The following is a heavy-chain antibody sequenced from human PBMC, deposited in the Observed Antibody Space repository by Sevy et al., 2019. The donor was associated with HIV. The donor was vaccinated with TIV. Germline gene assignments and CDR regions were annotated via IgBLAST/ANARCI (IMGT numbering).Heavy chain of an antibody. Sequence: GGSLRLSCAASGFTFSTYSMNWVRQAPGKGLEWVSSISSSSNYIYYADSLKGRFTISRDNAKNSLFLQMNSLRPDDTAVYYCAGEEGGGSGNYYKRYWGQGTLVTVSS. CDR2: ISSSSNYI. CDR3: AGEEGGGSGNYYKRY. J-gene: IGHJ4*02. V-gene: IGHV3-21*01. D-gene: IGHD3-10*01. CDR1: GFTFSTYS.